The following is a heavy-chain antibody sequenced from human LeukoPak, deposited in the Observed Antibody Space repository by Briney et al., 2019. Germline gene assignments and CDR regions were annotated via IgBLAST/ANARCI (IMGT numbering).Heavy chain of an antibody. CDR2: IYYSGST. J-gene: IGHJ4*02. CDR1: GGSISSYY. CDR3: ARHGGDEFDPLYYFDY. V-gene: IGHV4-59*01. D-gene: IGHD2-21*01. Sequence: SETLSLTCTVSGGSISSYYWSWIRQPPGKGLEWIGYIYYSGSTNYNPSLKSRVTISVDTSKNQFSLELSSVTAADTAVYYCARHGGDEFDPLYYFDYWGQGTLVTVSS.